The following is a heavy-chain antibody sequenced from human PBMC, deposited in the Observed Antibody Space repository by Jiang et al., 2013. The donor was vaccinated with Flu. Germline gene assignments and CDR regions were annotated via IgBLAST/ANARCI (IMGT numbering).Heavy chain of an antibody. CDR3: AKDGHYGAFDI. Sequence: VQLLESGGGLVQPGGSLRLSCAASGFTFSSYAMTWVRQAPGKGLEWVSGISASGGSRYYADSVKGRFTISRDSSKNTLDLQMNSLRAEDTAVYYCAKDGHYGAFDIWGQGTSGHRLF. CDR1: GFTFSSYA. D-gene: IGHD4-17*01. J-gene: IGHJ3*02. CDR2: ISASGGSR. V-gene: IGHV3-23*01.